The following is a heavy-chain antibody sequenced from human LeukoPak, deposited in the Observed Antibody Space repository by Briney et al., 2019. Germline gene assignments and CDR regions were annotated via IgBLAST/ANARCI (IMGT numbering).Heavy chain of an antibody. CDR1: GFTFSSYS. J-gene: IGHJ3*02. CDR2: ISSSSSTI. Sequence: HSGGSLRLSCAASGFTFSSYSMNWVRQAPGKGLEWVSYISSSSSTIYYADSAKGRFTISRDNAKNSLYLQMNSLRAEDTAVYYCARGLGYCSSTSCNDAFDIWGQGTKVTVSS. CDR3: ARGLGYCSSTSCNDAFDI. D-gene: IGHD2-2*01. V-gene: IGHV3-48*04.